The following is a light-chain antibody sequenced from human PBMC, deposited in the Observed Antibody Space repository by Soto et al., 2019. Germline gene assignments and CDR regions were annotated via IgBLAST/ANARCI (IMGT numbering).Light chain of an antibody. J-gene: IGLJ2*01. CDR3: SSYAGSSNLL. Sequence: QSALTQPPSASGSPGQSGTISCTGTSSHVGGYNYVSWYQQHPGKAPQLMIYEVSKRPSGVPDRFSGSKSGNTASLTVSGLQAEDEADYYCSSYAGSSNLLFGGGTKLTVL. CDR1: SSHVGGYNY. V-gene: IGLV2-8*01. CDR2: EVS.